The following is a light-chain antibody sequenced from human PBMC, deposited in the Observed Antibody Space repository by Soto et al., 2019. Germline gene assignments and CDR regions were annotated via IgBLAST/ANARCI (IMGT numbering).Light chain of an antibody. J-gene: IGKJ4*01. CDR2: GAS. V-gene: IGKV3-15*01. CDR1: QSVAGN. CDR3: QQYNNWPLT. Sequence: EIVMTQSPATLSVSPGERGTISCRASQSVAGNLAWYQQRPDQAPRLLMYGASTRATGIPARFSGSGSGTEFTLTISSLQPEDFGVYYCQQYNNWPLTFGGGTKVEIK.